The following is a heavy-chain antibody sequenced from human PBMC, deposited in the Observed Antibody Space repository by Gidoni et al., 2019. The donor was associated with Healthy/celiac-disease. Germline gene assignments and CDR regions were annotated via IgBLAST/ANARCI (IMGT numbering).Heavy chain of an antibody. Sequence: QLQLQESGPGLVKPSETLSLTCTVSGGSISSSSYYWGWIRQPPGQGLEWIGSIYYSGSTYYNPSLKSRVTISVDTSKNQFSLKLSSVTAADTAVYYCARRGSSGTFDIWGQGTMVTVSS. J-gene: IGHJ3*02. CDR1: GGSISSSSYY. CDR3: ARRGSSGTFDI. D-gene: IGHD1-26*01. V-gene: IGHV4-39*01. CDR2: IYYSGST.